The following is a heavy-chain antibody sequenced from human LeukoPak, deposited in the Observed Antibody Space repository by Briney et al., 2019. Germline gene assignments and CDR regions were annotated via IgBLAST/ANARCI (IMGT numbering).Heavy chain of an antibody. D-gene: IGHD3-9*01. J-gene: IGHJ4*02. CDR1: GFTFSDYY. CDR2: ISSSGSTI. Sequence: GGSLRLSCAASGFTFSDYYMSWIRQAPGKGLEWVSYISSSGSTIYYADSVKGRFTISRDNAKNSLYLQMNSLRAEDTAVYYCARGGYDILTGYYTRGYFDYWGQGTLVTVSS. V-gene: IGHV3-11*01. CDR3: ARGGYDILTGYYTRGYFDY.